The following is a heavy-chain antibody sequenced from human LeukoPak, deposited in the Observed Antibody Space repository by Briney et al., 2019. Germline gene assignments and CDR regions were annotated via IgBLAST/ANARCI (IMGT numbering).Heavy chain of an antibody. CDR1: GFNFNSHG. D-gene: IGHD5-24*01. CDR2: ISKDGSDK. CDR3: ARGILDGYNLIDAFDI. J-gene: IGHJ3*02. Sequence: RSGGSLRLSCVVSGFNFNSHGVHWVRQAPGQGLEWVAVISKDGSDKYYADSVKGRFTISRDNTKNSLYLQMNSLRAEDTAVYYCARGILDGYNLIDAFDIWGQGTMVTVSS. V-gene: IGHV3-30*04.